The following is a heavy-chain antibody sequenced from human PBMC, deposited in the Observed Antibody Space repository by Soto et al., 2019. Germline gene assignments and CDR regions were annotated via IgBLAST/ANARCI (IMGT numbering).Heavy chain of an antibody. D-gene: IGHD6-19*01. CDR3: ARAVAANGGY. CDR2: VDENGSNT. V-gene: IGHV3-23*05. CDR1: GLNFNGYT. Sequence: GGSLRLSCATSGLNFNGYTMSWVRQAPGQGLEWVASVDENGSNTFYVDSVKGRFTISRDNAKNTLYLQMNNLRTEDTAVYYCARAVAANGGYWGQGTLVTVSS. J-gene: IGHJ4*02.